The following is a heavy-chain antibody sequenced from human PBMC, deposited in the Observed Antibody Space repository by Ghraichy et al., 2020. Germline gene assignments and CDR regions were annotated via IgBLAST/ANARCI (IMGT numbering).Heavy chain of an antibody. CDR2: MNQDGSQK. CDR3: ARGSRVVRFYYYDGMDV. J-gene: IGHJ6*02. D-gene: IGHD4-23*01. V-gene: IGHV3-7*01. CDR1: GFTFSSSW. Sequence: LSLTCVASGFTFSSSWMAWVRQAPGRGLEWVAGMNQDGSQKGHVDSVKGRFTISRDNAQNSLYLQMNSLRDEDTAVYYCARGSRVVRFYYYDGMDVWGQGTTVTVSS.